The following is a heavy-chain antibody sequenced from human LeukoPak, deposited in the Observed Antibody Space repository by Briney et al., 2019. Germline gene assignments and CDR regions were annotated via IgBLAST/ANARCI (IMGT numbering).Heavy chain of an antibody. CDR1: GYTFTTYG. D-gene: IGHD2-2*01. CDR3: AMIPYCTTATCCYFDY. CDR2: ISAYSGNT. V-gene: IGHV1-18*01. Sequence: ASVKVSCKTSGYTFTTYGISWVRQAPGQGLEWMGWISAYSGNTNYAQKVQGRVTMTTDTSTSTAYMELRSLRSDDTAVYYCAMIPYCTTATCCYFDYWGQGTLVTVSS. J-gene: IGHJ4*02.